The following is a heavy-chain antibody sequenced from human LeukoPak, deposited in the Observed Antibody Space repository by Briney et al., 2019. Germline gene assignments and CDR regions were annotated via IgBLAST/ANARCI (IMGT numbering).Heavy chain of an antibody. V-gene: IGHV3-7*01. Sequence: GGSLRLSCAASGFTFSSYWMSWVCQAPGKGLEWVANIKQDGSEKYYVDSVKGRFTISRDNAKISLYLQMNSLRAEDTAVYYCARDRYRGSYDYWGQGTLVTVSS. D-gene: IGHD1-26*01. CDR3: ARDRYRGSYDY. CDR2: IKQDGSEK. J-gene: IGHJ4*02. CDR1: GFTFSSYW.